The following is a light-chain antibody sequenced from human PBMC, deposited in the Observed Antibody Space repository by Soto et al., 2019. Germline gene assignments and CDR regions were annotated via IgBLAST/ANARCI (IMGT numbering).Light chain of an antibody. CDR2: WAS. CDR3: PPYYRTPRYT. CDR1: QSVLYSSNTTNY. J-gene: IGKJ2*01. Sequence: IVMTQSPDSLAVSLCERATINCKSSQSVLYSSNTTNYLAWYQQKPGQPPKLLIYWASTRESGVPDRFSGSGSGTAFTLTISSLQAEDVGGYYGPPYYRTPRYTFGQGNTLAIK. V-gene: IGKV4-1*01.